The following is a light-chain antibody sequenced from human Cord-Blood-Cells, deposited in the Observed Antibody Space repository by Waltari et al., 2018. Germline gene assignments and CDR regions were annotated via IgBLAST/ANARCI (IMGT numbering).Light chain of an antibody. Sequence: EIVLTQSPGTLSLSPGERATLSCRASQSVSSSYLAWYQQKPGQAPRLLIDGASSRATGIPDRFSGSGSGTDFTLTIRRLEPEDFAVYYCQQYGSSPRTFGQGTKVEIK. CDR2: GAS. CDR1: QSVSSSY. CDR3: QQYGSSPRT. V-gene: IGKV3-20*01. J-gene: IGKJ1*01.